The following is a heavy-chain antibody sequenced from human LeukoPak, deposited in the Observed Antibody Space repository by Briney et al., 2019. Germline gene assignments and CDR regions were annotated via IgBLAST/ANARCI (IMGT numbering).Heavy chain of an antibody. CDR1: GFTFSSYG. V-gene: IGHV3-23*01. Sequence: GTLRLSCAASGFTFSSYGMSWVRQAPGKGLEWVSAISGSGGRTYYADSVKGRFTISRDNSKNTLDLQMNSRRAEDTAVYYCAKAGRGGAIALVRGVKGDYYYMDVWGKGTTVTISS. CDR2: ISGSGGRT. D-gene: IGHD3-10*01. CDR3: AKAGRGGAIALVRGVKGDYYYMDV. J-gene: IGHJ6*03.